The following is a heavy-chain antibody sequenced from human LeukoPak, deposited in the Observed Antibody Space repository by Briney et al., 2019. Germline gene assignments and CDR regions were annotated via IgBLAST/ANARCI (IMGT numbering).Heavy chain of an antibody. CDR3: ARHQRPNYYGRSGPPDY. CDR1: GGSISTNNYY. J-gene: IGHJ4*02. V-gene: IGHV4-39*01. CDR2: ISYSGST. D-gene: IGHD3-22*01. Sequence: SETLSLTCTVSGGSISTNNYYWGWIRQPPGKGLEWIGSISYSGSTSYNPSLKSRVTISVDTSKNQFSLKLTSVTAADTAAYYCARHQRPNYYGRSGPPDYWGQGTLVTVSS.